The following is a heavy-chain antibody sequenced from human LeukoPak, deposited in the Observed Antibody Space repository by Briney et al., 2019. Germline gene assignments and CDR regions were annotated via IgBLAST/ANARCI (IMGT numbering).Heavy chain of an antibody. J-gene: IGHJ4*02. D-gene: IGHD3-22*01. Sequence: GGSLRLSCAASGYTISTNYMSWVRQAPGKGLEWVSVMYTGGSTYYADSVKGRFTISRDNSKNTLYLQMNSLRAEDTALYYCARAPSYYDSSGYPYFDGWGQGTLVTVSS. CDR3: ARAPSYYDSSGYPYFDG. CDR2: MYTGGST. CDR1: GYTISTNY. V-gene: IGHV3-53*01.